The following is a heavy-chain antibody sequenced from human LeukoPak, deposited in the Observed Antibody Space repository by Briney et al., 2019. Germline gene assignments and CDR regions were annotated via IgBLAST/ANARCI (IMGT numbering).Heavy chain of an antibody. D-gene: IGHD3-9*01. V-gene: IGHV1-18*04. CDR3: VLGDILIGYWAEYFPY. CDR2: ISGHNGNT. J-gene: IGHJ4*02. CDR1: GYTFTGYY. Sequence: ASVKVSCKASGYTFTGYYMHWVRQAPGQGLEWMGWISGHNGNTNYAHKFQGRVSMTTDTPTRTAYMELKSLRSDDTAVYYCVLGDILIGYWAEYFPYWGQGTLVTVSS.